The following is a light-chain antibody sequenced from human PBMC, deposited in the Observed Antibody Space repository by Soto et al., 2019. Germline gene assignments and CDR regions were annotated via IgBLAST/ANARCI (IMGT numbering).Light chain of an antibody. J-gene: IGKJ3*01. Sequence: DVQLTQFPSSLSASVGDSVTITCRASQGISNRLAWFQQIPGKAPKSLIYGASSLHSGVPSKFSGSGSGTAFTLTISRLQPEDFATYYCLQYNTFPFTFSPGTKVDV. CDR2: GAS. V-gene: IGKV1-16*02. CDR1: QGISNR. CDR3: LQYNTFPFT.